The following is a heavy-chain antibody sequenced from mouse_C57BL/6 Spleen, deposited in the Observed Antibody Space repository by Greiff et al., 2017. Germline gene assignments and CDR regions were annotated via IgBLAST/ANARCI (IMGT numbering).Heavy chain of an antibody. V-gene: IGHV1-69*01. Sequence: QVQLQQPGAELVMPGASVKLSCKASVYTFTSYWMHWVKQRPGQGLEWIGEIDPSDSYTNYNQKFKGKSTLTVDKSSSTAYMQLSSLTSEDSAVYYCARRGGYYGYIDVWGTGTTVTVSS. D-gene: IGHD2-2*01. CDR2: IDPSDSYT. J-gene: IGHJ1*03. CDR3: ARRGGYYGYIDV. CDR1: VYTFTSYW.